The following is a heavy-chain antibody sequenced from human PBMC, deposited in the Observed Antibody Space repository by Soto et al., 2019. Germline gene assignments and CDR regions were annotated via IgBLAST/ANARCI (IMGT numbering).Heavy chain of an antibody. J-gene: IGHJ5*02. Sequence: QVQLVQSGAEVKKPGASVKVSCKASGYTFTSYYMNWVRQAPGQGLEWLGIINPSGGYTTYAQRFQGRGAXPXAXSXXTAHMELGSLTSEDTAVYYCARGGAMVVVTAPYEPWGQGTRVPVSS. CDR3: ARGGAMVVVTAPYEP. V-gene: IGHV1-46*03. CDR1: GYTFTSYY. D-gene: IGHD2-21*02. CDR2: INPSGGYT.